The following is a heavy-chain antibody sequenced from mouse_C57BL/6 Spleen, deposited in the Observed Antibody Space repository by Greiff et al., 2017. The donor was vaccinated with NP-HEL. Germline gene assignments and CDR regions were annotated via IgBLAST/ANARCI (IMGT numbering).Heavy chain of an antibody. CDR1: GYTFTSYW. CDR2: IDPSDSYT. Sequence: VQLQQSGAELVKPGASVKLSCKASGYTFTSYWMQWVKQRPGQGLEWIGEIDPSDSYTNYNQKFKGKATLTVDTSSSTAYMQLSSLTSEDSAVYYCARNIYYAMDYWGQGTSVTVSS. V-gene: IGHV1-50*01. J-gene: IGHJ4*01. CDR3: ARNIYYAMDY.